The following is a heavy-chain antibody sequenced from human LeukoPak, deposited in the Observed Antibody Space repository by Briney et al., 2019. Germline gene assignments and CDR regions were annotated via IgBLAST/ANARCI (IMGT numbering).Heavy chain of an antibody. J-gene: IGHJ4*02. CDR1: GFIFRNYA. V-gene: IGHV3-23*01. Sequence: GGSLRLSCAGSGFIFRNYALSWVRQAPGQGLEWVSGISGSGDSRDHADSVKGRFTISRDNYKNTLYLQMNNLRAEDTAIYYCGKRAPGGGGLIEYWGQGTLVTVSS. CDR2: ISGSGDSR. CDR3: GKRAPGGGGLIEY. D-gene: IGHD3-10*01.